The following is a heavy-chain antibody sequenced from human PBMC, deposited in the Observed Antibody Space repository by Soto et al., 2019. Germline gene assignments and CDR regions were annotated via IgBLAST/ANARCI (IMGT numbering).Heavy chain of an antibody. J-gene: IGHJ1*01. CDR3: TRTLTNYGYAEYFLH. V-gene: IGHV3-49*04. CDR2: IRSKAYGATT. Sequence: GGSLRLSCTASGFTFGDYAMSWVRQAPGKGLEWVGFIRSKAYGATTEYAASVKGRFTISRDDSKSIAYLQMNSLKTEDTAVYYCTRTLTNYGYAEYFLHWGRGALVTVSS. D-gene: IGHD4-17*01. CDR1: GFTFGDYA.